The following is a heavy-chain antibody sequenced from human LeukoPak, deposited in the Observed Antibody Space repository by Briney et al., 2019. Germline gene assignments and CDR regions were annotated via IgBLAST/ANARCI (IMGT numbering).Heavy chain of an antibody. CDR3: TRPRWGYYDSSGYNDAFDI. CDR1: GFTCSGSA. CDR2: IRSKANSYAT. D-gene: IGHD3-22*01. Sequence: GGSLILSCAASGFTCSGSAMHWVRQASGKGLEWVGRIRSKANSYATAYAASVKGRFTISRDDSKNTSYLQMNSLKTEDTAVYYCTRPRWGYYDSSGYNDAFDIWGQGTMVTVSS. J-gene: IGHJ3*02. V-gene: IGHV3-73*01.